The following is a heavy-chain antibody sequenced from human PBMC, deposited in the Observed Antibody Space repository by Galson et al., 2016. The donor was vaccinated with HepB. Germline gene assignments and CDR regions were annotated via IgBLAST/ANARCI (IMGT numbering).Heavy chain of an antibody. J-gene: IGHJ6*04. CDR1: GFSISNYW. CDR3: ARGRGMDV. V-gene: IGHV3-7*01. CDR2: IKQDGRDK. Sequence: SLRLSCAASGFSISNYWMTWVRQAPGKGLQWVANIKQDGRDKYYVDSVKGRFTISRDNAKNSLFLQMNSLRAEDTAVYYCARGRGMDVWGKGTTVTVSS.